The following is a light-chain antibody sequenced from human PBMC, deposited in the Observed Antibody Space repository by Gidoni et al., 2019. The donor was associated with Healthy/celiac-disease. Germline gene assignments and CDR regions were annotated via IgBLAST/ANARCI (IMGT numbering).Light chain of an antibody. V-gene: IGKV3-20*01. J-gene: IGKJ2*01. CDR1: QSVYSNY. CDR3: QQYGGSPAAYT. Sequence: EIVLMQSPATLPLSPGDRATLPCSASQSVYSNYLAWYQQRPGQSPRLLIYDASNRATGIPERFSGSGSGTDFTLSISRLEPEDFGVYYCQQYGGSPAAYTFGQGTKLEIK. CDR2: DAS.